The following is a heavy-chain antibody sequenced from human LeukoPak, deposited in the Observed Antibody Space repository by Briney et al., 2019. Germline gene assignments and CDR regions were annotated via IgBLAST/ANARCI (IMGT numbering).Heavy chain of an antibody. CDR3: ARHAEAGYSYGYKSAFDI. V-gene: IGHV5-51*01. D-gene: IGHD5-18*01. J-gene: IGHJ3*02. CDR2: IYPGDSDT. Sequence: GESLKISCKGSGYSFTSYWIGWVRQMPGKGLEWMGIIYPGDSDTRYSPSFQGQVTISADKSISTAYLQWSSLKASDTAMYYCARHAEAGYSYGYKSAFDIWGQGTMVTVSS. CDR1: GYSFTSYW.